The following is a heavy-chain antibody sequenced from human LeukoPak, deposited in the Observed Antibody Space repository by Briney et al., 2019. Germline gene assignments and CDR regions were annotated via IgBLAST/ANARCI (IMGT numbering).Heavy chain of an antibody. D-gene: IGHD4-17*01. CDR3: ARDQSMTTVTTCDY. CDR2: ISSSGAST. V-gene: IGHV3-64*01. CDR1: GFTFSTYA. J-gene: IGHJ4*02. Sequence: GGSLRLSCAASGFTFSTYAMHWIRQAPGKGLEYLSAISSSGASTYYANSVKGRFTISRDNSKNTLYLQMGSLRAEDMAVYYCARDQSMTTVTTCDYWGQGTLVTVSS.